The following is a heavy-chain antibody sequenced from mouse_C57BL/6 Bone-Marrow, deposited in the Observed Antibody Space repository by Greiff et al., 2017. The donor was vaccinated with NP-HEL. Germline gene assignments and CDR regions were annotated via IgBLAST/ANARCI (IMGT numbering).Heavy chain of an antibody. CDR2: ISSGSSTI. CDR1: GFTFSDYG. V-gene: IGHV5-17*01. J-gene: IGHJ4*01. Sequence: DVKLVESGGGLVKPGGSLKLSCAASGFTFSDYGMHWVRQAPEKGLEWVAYISSGSSTIYYADTVKGRFTISRDNAKNTLFLQMTSLRSEDTAMYYCATLCHYAMDYWGQGTSVTVSS. CDR3: ATLCHYAMDY.